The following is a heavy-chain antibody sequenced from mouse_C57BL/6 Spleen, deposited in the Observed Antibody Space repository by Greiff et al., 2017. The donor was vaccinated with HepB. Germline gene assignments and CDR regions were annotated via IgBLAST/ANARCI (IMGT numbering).Heavy chain of an antibody. CDR1: GYTFTGYW. CDR3: ARENYYGSRGSFAY. V-gene: IGHV1-9*01. D-gene: IGHD1-1*01. J-gene: IGHJ3*01. CDR2: ILPGSGST. Sequence: VMLVESGAELMKPGASVKLSCKATGYTFTGYWTEWVKQRPGHGLEWIGEILPGSGSTNYNEKFKGKATFTADTSSNTAYMQLSSLTTEDSAIYYCARENYYGSRGSFAYWGQGTLVTVSA.